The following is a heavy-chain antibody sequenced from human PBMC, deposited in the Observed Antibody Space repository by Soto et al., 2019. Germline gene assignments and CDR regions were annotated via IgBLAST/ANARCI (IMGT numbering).Heavy chain of an antibody. CDR1: GYSFTSYW. CDR2: IYPGASGP. J-gene: IGHJ5*02. V-gene: IGHV5-51*01. CDR3: ASGGVSYGYNWFDP. D-gene: IGHD5-18*01. Sequence: ASLKISCQGSGYSFTSYWIGWVRQMPWKVLEWMGIIYPGASGPRYSPSFQGQVTISADKSISTAYLQWSSLKASDTARYYCASGGVSYGYNWFDPWGQGTLVTVSS.